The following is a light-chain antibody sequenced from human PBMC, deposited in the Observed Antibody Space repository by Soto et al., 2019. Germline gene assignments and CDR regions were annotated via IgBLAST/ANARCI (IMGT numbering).Light chain of an antibody. CDR1: QDITSD. V-gene: IGKV1-13*02. J-gene: IGKJ1*01. CDR2: DAS. Sequence: AIQLTQSPSSLSASLGDTVIITCRASQDITSDLAWYQQRPEKAPVLLIYDASRLESGVPPRLSGGGSGTEFSLTISSLQPEDFATYFCHQFNAYPRTFGQGTKVDIK. CDR3: HQFNAYPRT.